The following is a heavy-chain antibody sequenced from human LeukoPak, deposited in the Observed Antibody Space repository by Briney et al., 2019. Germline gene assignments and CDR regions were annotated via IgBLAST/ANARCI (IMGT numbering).Heavy chain of an antibody. J-gene: IGHJ4*02. CDR2: IYSSGNT. CDR3: AGGFAAAATFDY. Sequence: SETLSLTRSVSGGSISSRTYYWAWIRQPPGKGLECIGIIYSSGNTYSNPSLNSRVTLSVDTSKSHFSLKLRSVTAADTAVYYCAGGFAAAATFDYWGQGALVTVSS. D-gene: IGHD6-13*01. CDR1: GGSISSRTYY. V-gene: IGHV4-39*02.